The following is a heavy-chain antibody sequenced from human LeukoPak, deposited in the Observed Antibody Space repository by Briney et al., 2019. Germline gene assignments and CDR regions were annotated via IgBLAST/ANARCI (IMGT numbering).Heavy chain of an antibody. CDR2: IIPIFGIA. V-gene: IGHV1-69*04. CDR3: AVESSGYYYGGGVFDY. CDR1: GGTFSSYA. J-gene: IGHJ4*02. Sequence: ASVKVSCKVSGGTFSSYAISWVRQAPGQGLEWMGRIIPIFGIANYAQKFQGRVTITADKSTSTAYMELSSLRSEDTAVYYCAVESSGYYYGGGVFDYWGQGTLVTVSS. D-gene: IGHD3-22*01.